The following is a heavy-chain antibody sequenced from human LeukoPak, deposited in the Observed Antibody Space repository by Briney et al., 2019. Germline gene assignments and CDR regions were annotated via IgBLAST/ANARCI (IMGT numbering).Heavy chain of an antibody. CDR2: IIPIFGTA. V-gene: IGHV1-69*05. J-gene: IGHJ5*02. Sequence: ASVKVSCKASGGTFSSYAISWVRQAPGQGLEWMGGIIPIFGTANYAQKFQGRVTMTRDTSTSTVYMELSSLRSEDTAVYYCARERSGGVVVVVAATRPSYNWFDPWGQGTLVTVSS. CDR1: GGTFSSYA. D-gene: IGHD2-15*01. CDR3: ARERSGGVVVVVAATRPSYNWFDP.